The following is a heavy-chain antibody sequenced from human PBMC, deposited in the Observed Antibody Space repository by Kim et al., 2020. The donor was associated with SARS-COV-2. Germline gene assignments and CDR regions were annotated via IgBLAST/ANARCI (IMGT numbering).Heavy chain of an antibody. CDR1: GGTFSSYA. CDR2: IIPILGIA. J-gene: IGHJ6*02. V-gene: IGHV1-69*04. CDR3: ARVRDGSGSYYDYYYYGMDV. Sequence: SVKVSCKASGGTFSSYAISWVRQAPGQGLEWMGRIIPILGIANYAQKFQGRVTITADKSTSTAYMELSSLRSEDTAVYYCARVRDGSGSYYDYYYYGMDVWGQGTTVTVSS. D-gene: IGHD3-10*01.